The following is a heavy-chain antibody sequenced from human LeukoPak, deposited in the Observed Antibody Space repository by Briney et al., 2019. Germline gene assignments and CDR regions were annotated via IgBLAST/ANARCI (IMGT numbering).Heavy chain of an antibody. CDR2: IFHSANT. D-gene: IGHD3-16*01. Sequence: PSETLSLTCTVSGYSISSGYYWGWIRQPPGQGLEWIGSIFHSANTYYNPSLKSRVTISVDTSKNQFSLKMSSVTAADTAVYYCARDPSNSAFKGMQGGDYWGQGTLVTVSS. CDR1: GYSISSGYY. V-gene: IGHV4-38-2*02. J-gene: IGHJ4*02. CDR3: ARDPSNSAFKGMQGGDY.